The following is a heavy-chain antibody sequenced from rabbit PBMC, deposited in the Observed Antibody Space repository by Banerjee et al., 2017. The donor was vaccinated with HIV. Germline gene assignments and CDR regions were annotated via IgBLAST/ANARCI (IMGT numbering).Heavy chain of an antibody. CDR2: IYAGSSGST. CDR3: ARDAYGNDDYSFNL. CDR1: GFSFSSYYY. V-gene: IGHV1S40*01. J-gene: IGHJ4*01. D-gene: IGHD6-1*01. Sequence: QSLEESGGDLVKPGASLTLTCTASGFSFSSYYYMCWVRQAPGKGLEWIGCIYAGSSGSTYYASWAKGRFTISKTSSTTVDLKMTSLTAADTATYFCARDAYGNDDYSFNLWGQGTLVT.